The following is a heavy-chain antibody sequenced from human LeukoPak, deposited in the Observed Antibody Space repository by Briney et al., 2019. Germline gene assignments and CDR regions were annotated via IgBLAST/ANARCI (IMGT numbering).Heavy chain of an antibody. D-gene: IGHD2-21*01. CDR3: ARAIPYYYYMDV. CDR1: GGSISSSSYY. V-gene: IGHV4-39*07. Sequence: PSETLSLTCTVSGGSISSSSYYWGWIRQPPGKGLEWIGEINHSGSTNYNPSLKSRVTISVDTSKNQFSLKLSSVTAADTAVYYCARAIPYYYYMDVWGKGTTVTVSS. CDR2: INHSGST. J-gene: IGHJ6*03.